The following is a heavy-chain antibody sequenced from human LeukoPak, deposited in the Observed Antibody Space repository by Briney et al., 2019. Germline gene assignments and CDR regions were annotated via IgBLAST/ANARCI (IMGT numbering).Heavy chain of an antibody. CDR2: INGSGVST. CDR3: ARGGDTIGSIRSPFDI. J-gene: IGHJ3*02. V-gene: IGHV3-23*01. Sequence: GGSLRLSCAASGFTFSSYAMSWVRQAPGEGLEWVSAINGSGVSTYYADSVKGRFIISRDNSKNTVYLQLNSLRAEDTAVYYCARGGDTIGSIRSPFDIWGQGTMVTVSS. CDR1: GFTFSSYA. D-gene: IGHD3-22*01.